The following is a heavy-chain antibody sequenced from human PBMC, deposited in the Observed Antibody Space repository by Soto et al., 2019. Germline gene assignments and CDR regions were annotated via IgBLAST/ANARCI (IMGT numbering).Heavy chain of an antibody. J-gene: IGHJ3*02. V-gene: IGHV3-30*18. D-gene: IGHD3-9*01. Sequence: GGSLRLSCAASGFTFSSYGMHWVRQAPGKGLEWVAVISYDGSNKYYADSVKGRFTISRDNSKNTLYLQMNSLRAEDTAVYYCAKGKDILTGNDAFDIWGQGTMVTVSS. CDR3: AKGKDILTGNDAFDI. CDR2: ISYDGSNK. CDR1: GFTFSSYG.